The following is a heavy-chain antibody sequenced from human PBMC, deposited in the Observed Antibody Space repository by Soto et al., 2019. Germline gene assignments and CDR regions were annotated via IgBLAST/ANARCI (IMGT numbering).Heavy chain of an antibody. CDR1: GFTFSSYA. V-gene: IGHV3-23*01. CDR2: ISGSGGST. J-gene: IGHJ6*02. Sequence: GGSLRLSCAASGFTFSSYAMSWVRQAPGKGLEWVSTISGSGGSTSYADSVNGRFTLSRDSSKKTVYLQMNSLRAEYTAVYYCGKSLGPTFFYDGMDVWGQGTTVTVSS. CDR3: GKSLGPTFFYDGMDV. D-gene: IGHD1-26*01.